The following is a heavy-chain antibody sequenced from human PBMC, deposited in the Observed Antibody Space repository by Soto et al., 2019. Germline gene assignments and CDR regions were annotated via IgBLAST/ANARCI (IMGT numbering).Heavy chain of an antibody. D-gene: IGHD3-3*01. CDR2: IYNGGST. J-gene: IGHJ4*02. V-gene: IGHV4-30-4*01. CDR3: ARAPVGLDTISYFDY. Sequence: QVQLQESGPGLVKPSETLSLTCTVSGDSVSSVGFHWAWLRRPPGKGLEWIGYIYNGGSTYYRPSLDSRMHMSLDATMNHYSLRLTSVTAADTAVYFCARAPVGLDTISYFDYWGQGKLVTVSS. CDR1: GDSVSSVGFH.